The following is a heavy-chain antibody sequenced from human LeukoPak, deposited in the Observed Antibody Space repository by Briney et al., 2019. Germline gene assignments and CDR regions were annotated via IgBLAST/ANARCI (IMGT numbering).Heavy chain of an antibody. Sequence: PGGSLRLSCTTSGFIFSDFAMSWVRQPPGRGLEWVAGISGAGGSTYYGNSVKGRFTTSRNNSMSTLFLEMNSLRVEDTALYYCAKTLYHDSRTPEDWGQGTLVTVSS. CDR3: AKTLYHDSRTPED. D-gene: IGHD3-22*01. V-gene: IGHV3-23*01. CDR2: ISGAGGST. CDR1: GFIFSDFA. J-gene: IGHJ4*02.